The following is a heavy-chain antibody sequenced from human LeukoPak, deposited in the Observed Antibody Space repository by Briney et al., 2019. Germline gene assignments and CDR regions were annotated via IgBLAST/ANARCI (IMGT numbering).Heavy chain of an antibody. CDR3: ARGVEVGANTGHKTSDAFDI. CDR1: GFTFSSYS. J-gene: IGHJ3*02. Sequence: AGGSLRLSCAASGFTFSSYSMNWVRQAPGKGLEWVSYISSSSSTIYYADSVKGRFTISRDNAKNSLYLQMNSLRAEDTAVYYCARGVEVGANTGHKTSDAFDIWGQGTMVTVSS. D-gene: IGHD1-26*01. CDR2: ISSSSSTI. V-gene: IGHV3-48*01.